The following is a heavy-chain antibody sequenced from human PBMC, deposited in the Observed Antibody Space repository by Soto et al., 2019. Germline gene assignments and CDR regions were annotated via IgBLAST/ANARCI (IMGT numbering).Heavy chain of an antibody. CDR3: ARARGGGGSSWYKCWFDP. D-gene: IGHD6-13*01. Sequence: ASVKVSCKASGYTFTSYAMHWVRQAPGQRLEWMGWINAGNGNTKYSQKFQGRVTITRDTSASTAYMELSSLRSEDTAVYYCARARGGGGSSWYKCWFDPWGQGTLVTVSS. CDR1: GYTFTSYA. CDR2: INAGNGNT. V-gene: IGHV1-3*01. J-gene: IGHJ5*02.